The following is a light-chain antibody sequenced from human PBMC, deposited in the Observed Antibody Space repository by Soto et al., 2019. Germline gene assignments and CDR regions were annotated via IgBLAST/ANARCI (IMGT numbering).Light chain of an antibody. CDR2: GAS. J-gene: IGKJ4*01. CDR1: QSVYSN. Sequence: EIVVTQSPATLSVSPGERVTLSCRTSQSVYSNLAWYQQKPGQAPRLLISGASTRATGIPARFRGSGSGTEFTLTISSLQSEDFALYYCQQYYSWLSFGGWTKVEIK. V-gene: IGKV3-15*01. CDR3: QQYYSWLS.